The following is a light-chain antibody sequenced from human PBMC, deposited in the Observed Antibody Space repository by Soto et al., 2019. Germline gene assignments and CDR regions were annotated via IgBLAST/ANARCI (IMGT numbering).Light chain of an antibody. J-gene: IGLJ1*01. CDR2: EVA. V-gene: IGLV2-14*01. Sequence: QSALTQPASVSGSPGQSITISCTGTSSDIGFYNYVSWYQQHPGEAPKLVIYEVAKRPSGVSSRFSGSKSGSTASLTISGLQAEDEADYHCSSYTSTSPLYVFGTGTKLTVL. CDR3: SSYTSTSPLYV. CDR1: SSDIGFYNY.